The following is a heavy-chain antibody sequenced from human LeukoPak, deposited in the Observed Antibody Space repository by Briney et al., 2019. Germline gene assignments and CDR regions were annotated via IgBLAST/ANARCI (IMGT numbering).Heavy chain of an antibody. Sequence: PSETLCLTCAVYGGSFSGYYWSWIRQPPGKGLEWIGEINHSGSTNYNPSLKSRVTISVDTSKNQFSLKLSSVTAADTAVYYCARRDSGWANWFDPWGQGTLVTVSS. D-gene: IGHD6-19*01. CDR2: INHSGST. J-gene: IGHJ5*02. CDR3: ARRDSGWANWFDP. CDR1: GGSFSGYY. V-gene: IGHV4-34*01.